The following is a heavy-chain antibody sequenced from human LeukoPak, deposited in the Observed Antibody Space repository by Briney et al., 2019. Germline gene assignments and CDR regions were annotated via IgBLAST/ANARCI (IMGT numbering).Heavy chain of an antibody. V-gene: IGHV1-69*04. D-gene: IGHD2-2*01. Sequence: SSVKVSCKASGGTFSSYAISWVRQAPEQGLEWMGRIIPILGIANYAQKFQGRVTITADKSTSTAYMELSSLRSEDTAVYYCATLLNCSSTSCSNWGQGTLVTVSS. CDR1: GGTFSSYA. J-gene: IGHJ4*02. CDR3: ATLLNCSSTSCSN. CDR2: IIPILGIA.